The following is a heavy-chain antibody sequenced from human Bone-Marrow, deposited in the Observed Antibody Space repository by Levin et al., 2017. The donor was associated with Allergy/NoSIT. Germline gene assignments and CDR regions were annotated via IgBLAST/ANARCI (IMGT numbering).Heavy chain of an antibody. Sequence: PSETLSLTCAVYGGSFSGYYWSWIRQPPGKGLEWIGEINHSGSTNYNPSLKSRVTISVDTSKNQFSLKLSSVTAADTAVYYCATTTVTTSWFDPWGQGTLVTVSS. D-gene: IGHD4-11*01. V-gene: IGHV4-34*01. CDR2: INHSGST. CDR3: ATTTVTTSWFDP. CDR1: GGSFSGYY. J-gene: IGHJ5*02.